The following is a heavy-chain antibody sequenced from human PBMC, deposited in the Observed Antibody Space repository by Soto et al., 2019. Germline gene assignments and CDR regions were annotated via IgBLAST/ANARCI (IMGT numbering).Heavy chain of an antibody. Sequence: SETLSLTCAVYGGSFSGYYWSWIRQPPGKGLEWIGEINHSGSTNYNPSLKSRVTISVDTSKNQFSLKLSSVTAADTAVYYCARVLGYYYDSSGLYYFDYWGQGTLVTVSS. CDR2: INHSGST. CDR1: GGSFSGYY. CDR3: ARVLGYYYDSSGLYYFDY. D-gene: IGHD3-22*01. J-gene: IGHJ4*02. V-gene: IGHV4-34*09.